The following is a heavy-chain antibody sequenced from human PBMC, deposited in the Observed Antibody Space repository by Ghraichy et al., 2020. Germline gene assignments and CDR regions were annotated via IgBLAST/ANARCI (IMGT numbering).Heavy chain of an antibody. CDR2: ISYDGSNK. J-gene: IGHJ6*02. CDR3: ASPGPQKDYYYYGMDV. CDR1: GFTFSSYA. V-gene: IGHV3-30*04. Sequence: GGSLRLSCAASGFTFSSYAMHWVRQAPGKGLEWVAVISYDGSNKYYADSVKGRFTISRDNSKNTLYLQMYSLRAEDTAVYYCASPGPQKDYYYYGMDVWGQGTTVTVSS.